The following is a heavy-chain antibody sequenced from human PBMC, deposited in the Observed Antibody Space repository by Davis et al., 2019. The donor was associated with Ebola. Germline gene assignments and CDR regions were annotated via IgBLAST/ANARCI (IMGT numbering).Heavy chain of an antibody. CDR2: IIPLLDTT. V-gene: IGHV1-69*10. J-gene: IGHJ5*02. D-gene: IGHD2-15*01. CDR1: GGPFSSYA. CDR3: ARWWYSTSRSVSYNWLDP. Sequence: SVKVSCKASGGPFSSYAVTWVRQAPGQGLEWMGGIIPLLDTTNYAQKFQGRVTITADKSTSTAYMELSSLRSEDTAVYYCARWWYSTSRSVSYNWLDPWGQGTLVAVSS.